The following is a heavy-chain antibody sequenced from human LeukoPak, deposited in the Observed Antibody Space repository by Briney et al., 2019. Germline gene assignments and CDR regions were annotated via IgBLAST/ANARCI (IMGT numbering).Heavy chain of an antibody. CDR1: GFSLSSYG. D-gene: IGHD6-13*01. CDR2: ISYDGSNK. CDR3: ARDRSEYSSSWYAEFRFDY. J-gene: IGHJ4*02. V-gene: IGHV3-30*03. Sequence: GGSLRLSCAVFGFSLSSYGMHWVRQAPGKGLEWVAVISYDGSNKYYADSVKGRFTISRDNSKNTLYLQMNSLRAEDTAVYYCARDRSEYSSSWYAEFRFDYWGQGTLVTVSS.